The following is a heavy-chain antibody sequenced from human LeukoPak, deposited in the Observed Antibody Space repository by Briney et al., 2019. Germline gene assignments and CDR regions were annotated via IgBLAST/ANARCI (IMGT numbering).Heavy chain of an antibody. CDR2: IYYSGST. J-gene: IGHJ6*02. V-gene: IGHV4-30-4*01. CDR1: GGSISSGAYY. CDR3: ARNIAARNPLHYYYYGMDV. Sequence: SETLSLTCTVSGGSISSGAYYWSWIRQPPGMGLVWIGYIYYSGSTYYNPSLKSRVTISVDTSKNQFSLKLSSVTAADTAVYYCARNIAARNPLHYYYYGMDVWGQGTTVTVSS. D-gene: IGHD6-6*01.